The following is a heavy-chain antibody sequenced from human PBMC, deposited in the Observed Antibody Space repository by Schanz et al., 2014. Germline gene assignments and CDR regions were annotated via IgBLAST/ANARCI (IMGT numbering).Heavy chain of an antibody. CDR2: INPIGGST. CDR3: ARDQSPYTNSSDVRYFDY. Sequence: QVQVVQSGAEVKKPGASVKVSCKASGYTFTNFFLHWVRQAPGQGLEWMGIINPIGGSTTYAQKFRGAVTLTTDTSTDTAYLELTSLRSEDTAVYYCARDQSPYTNSSDVRYFDYWGQGSLVTVSS. CDR1: GYTFTNFF. V-gene: IGHV1-46*01. J-gene: IGHJ4*02. D-gene: IGHD6-6*01.